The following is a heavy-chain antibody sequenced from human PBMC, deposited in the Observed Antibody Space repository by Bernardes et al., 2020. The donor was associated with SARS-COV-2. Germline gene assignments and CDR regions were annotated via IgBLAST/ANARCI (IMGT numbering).Heavy chain of an antibody. V-gene: IGHV4-31*03. CDR3: ARVIDLRVGGRCWFDP. D-gene: IGHD2-15*01. Sequence: SETLSLTCTVSGGSISSGGYYWTWIRQHPGKGLEWIGYINYSGITDYNPSLRSRVTLSVDTPKNQFSLKLTSATSADTAVYYCARVIDLRVGGRCWFDPWGQGTLVTVSS. CDR2: INYSGIT. J-gene: IGHJ5*02. CDR1: GGSISSGGYY.